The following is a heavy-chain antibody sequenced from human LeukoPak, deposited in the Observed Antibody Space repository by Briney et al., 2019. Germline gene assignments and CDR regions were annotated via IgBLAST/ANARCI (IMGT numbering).Heavy chain of an antibody. D-gene: IGHD3-9*01. Sequence: PSETLSLTCAVYGGSFSGYYWSWIRQPPGKGLEWIGSIYYSGSTYYNPSLKSRVTISVDTSKNQFSLKLSSVTAADTAVYYCARGDDILTGYLPFDYWGQGTLVTVSS. V-gene: IGHV4-34*01. CDR2: IYYSGST. J-gene: IGHJ4*02. CDR1: GGSFSGYY. CDR3: ARGDDILTGYLPFDY.